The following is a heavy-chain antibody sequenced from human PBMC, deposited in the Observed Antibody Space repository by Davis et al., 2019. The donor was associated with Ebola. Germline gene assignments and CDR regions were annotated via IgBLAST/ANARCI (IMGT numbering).Heavy chain of an antibody. D-gene: IGHD3-10*01. J-gene: IGHJ4*02. CDR2: IYYSGST. Sequence: SETLSLTCTVSGGSISSYYWSWIRQPPGKGLEWIGYIYYSGSTYYNPSLRSRVTISVDTSKNQFSLKLSSVTAADTAVYYCARDVLLWFGELFHRPYYFDYWGQGTLVTVSS. CDR1: GGSISSYY. CDR3: ARDVLLWFGELFHRPYYFDY. V-gene: IGHV4-4*08.